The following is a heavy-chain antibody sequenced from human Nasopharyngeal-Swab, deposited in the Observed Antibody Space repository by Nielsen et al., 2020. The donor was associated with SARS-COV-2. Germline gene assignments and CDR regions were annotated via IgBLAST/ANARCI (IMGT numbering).Heavy chain of an antibody. D-gene: IGHD3-10*01. V-gene: IGHV3-74*01. CDR2: INGDGSST. CDR1: GFTFSDYY. Sequence: GESLKISCAASGFTFSDYYMSWIRQAPGKGLVWVSRINGDGSSTDYAASVKGRFTVSRDNAKNTLYLQMNSLRADDTAVYYCTRDGGFREGDYWGQGTLVTVSS. J-gene: IGHJ4*02. CDR3: TRDGGFREGDY.